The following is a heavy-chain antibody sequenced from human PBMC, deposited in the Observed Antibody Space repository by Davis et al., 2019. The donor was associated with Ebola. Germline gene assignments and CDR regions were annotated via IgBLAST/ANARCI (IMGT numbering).Heavy chain of an antibody. D-gene: IGHD3-22*01. CDR2: ITNNGGST. Sequence: GGSLRLSCAASGFTFSSYGMHWVRQAPGKGLQYVSGITNNGGSTYYADSVKGRFIISRDNSKNTLYLQMSSLRIEDTAVYYCVKGSITMTVVVYFDLWGQGTLVTVSS. J-gene: IGHJ4*02. CDR1: GFTFSSYG. V-gene: IGHV3-64D*06. CDR3: VKGSITMTVVVYFDL.